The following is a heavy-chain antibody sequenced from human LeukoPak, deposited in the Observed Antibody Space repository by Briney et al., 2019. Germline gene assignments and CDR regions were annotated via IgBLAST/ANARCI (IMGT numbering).Heavy chain of an antibody. CDR1: GGSISSSSYY. CDR2: IYYSGST. Sequence: SETLSLTCTVSGGSISSSSYYWGWTRQPPGKGLEWIGSIYYSGSTYYNPSLKSRVTISVDTSKNQFSLKLSSVTAADTAVYYCARHQMGFCSSTSCSDYWGQGTLVTVSS. J-gene: IGHJ4*02. V-gene: IGHV4-39*01. D-gene: IGHD2-2*01. CDR3: ARHQMGFCSSTSCSDY.